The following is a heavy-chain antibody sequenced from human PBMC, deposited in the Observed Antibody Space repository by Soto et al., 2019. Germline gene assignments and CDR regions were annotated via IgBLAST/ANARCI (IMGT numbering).Heavy chain of an antibody. V-gene: IGHV3-13*01. D-gene: IGHD6-19*01. CDR1: GFTFSSYD. CDR2: IGTAGDT. J-gene: IGHJ6*02. Sequence: GGSLRLSCAASGFTFSSYDMHWVRQATGKGLEWVSAIGTAGDTYYPGSVKGRFTISRENAKNSLYLQMNSLRAEDTAVYYCARGAGGGSGWYEAYYYGMDVWGQGTTVNVSS. CDR3: ARGAGGGSGWYEAYYYGMDV.